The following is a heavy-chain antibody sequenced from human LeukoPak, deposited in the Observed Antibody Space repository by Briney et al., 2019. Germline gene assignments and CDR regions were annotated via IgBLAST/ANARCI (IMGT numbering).Heavy chain of an antibody. V-gene: IGHV4-4*07. CDR2: IYTSGST. CDR3: ARVVVHYDSSGYLTYIDY. Sequence: SETLSPTCTVSGGSISSYYWSWIRQPAGKGLEWIGRIYTSGSTNYNPSLKSRVTMSVDTSKNQFSLKLSSVTAADTAVYYCARVVVHYDSSGYLTYIDYWGQGTLVTVSS. CDR1: GGSISSYY. D-gene: IGHD3-22*01. J-gene: IGHJ4*02.